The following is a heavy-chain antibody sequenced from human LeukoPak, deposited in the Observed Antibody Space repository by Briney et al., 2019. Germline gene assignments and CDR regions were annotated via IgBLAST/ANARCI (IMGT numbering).Heavy chain of an antibody. D-gene: IGHD3-10*01. V-gene: IGHV1-2*02. Sequence: ASVKVSCKASGYTFTGYYMHWVRQAPGQGLEWMGWINPNSGGTNYAQKFQGRVTMTRDTSISTAYMELSRLRSDDTAVYYCASLVTMVRGVIIPSVYWGQGTLVTVSS. CDR1: GYTFTGYY. CDR2: INPNSGGT. CDR3: ASLVTMVRGVIIPSVY. J-gene: IGHJ4*02.